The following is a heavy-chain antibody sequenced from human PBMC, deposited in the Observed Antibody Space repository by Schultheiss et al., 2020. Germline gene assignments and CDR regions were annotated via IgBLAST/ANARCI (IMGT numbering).Heavy chain of an antibody. J-gene: IGHJ5*02. V-gene: IGHV1-8*01. D-gene: IGHD6-19*01. CDR1: GYTFTSYD. CDR2: MNPNSGNT. CDR3: ARDPDSSGWYNGWFDP. Sequence: ASVKVSCKAPGYTFTSYDINWVRQATGQGLEWMGWMNPNSGNTGYAQKFQGRVTMTRNTSISTAYMELSSLRSEDTAVYYCARDPDSSGWYNGWFDPWGQGTLVTVSS.